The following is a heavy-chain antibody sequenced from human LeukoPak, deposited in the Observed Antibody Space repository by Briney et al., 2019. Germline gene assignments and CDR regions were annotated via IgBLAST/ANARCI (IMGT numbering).Heavy chain of an antibody. Sequence: SETLSLTCTVSGGSISSYYWSWIRQPPGKGLEWTGYIYYSGSTNYNPSLKSRVTISVDTSKNQFSLKLSSVTAADTAVYYCARNQVLPFDVFNLWGQGTMVTVSS. D-gene: IGHD1-14*01. CDR3: ARNQVLPFDVFNL. CDR1: GGSISSYY. V-gene: IGHV4-59*01. J-gene: IGHJ3*01. CDR2: IYYSGST.